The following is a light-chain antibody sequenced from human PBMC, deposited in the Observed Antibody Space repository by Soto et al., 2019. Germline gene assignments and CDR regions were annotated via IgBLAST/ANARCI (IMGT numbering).Light chain of an antibody. CDR3: SSYTTSSTS. Sequence: QSALTQPASVSGSPGQSITITCTATSSDVGGYEYVSWYQQHPGKAPKLMIYDVSNRPSGVSNRFSGSKSGNTASLTISGLQAEDEAHYYCSSYTTSSTSFGGGTQLTVL. CDR1: SSDVGGYEY. V-gene: IGLV2-14*03. CDR2: DVS. J-gene: IGLJ2*01.